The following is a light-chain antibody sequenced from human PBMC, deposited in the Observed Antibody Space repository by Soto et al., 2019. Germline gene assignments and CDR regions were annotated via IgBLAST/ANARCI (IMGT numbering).Light chain of an antibody. CDR2: DVT. V-gene: IGLV2-14*01. CDR3: SSYTTSSSYV. Sequence: QSVLTQPASVSGSPGQSITISCTGTSSDVGGHIYVSWYQQHPGKAPKLMIYDVTSRPSGVSCRFSGSKSGNTASLTISGLQAEDEADYYCSSYTTSSSYVFGTGTKVTVL. CDR1: SSDVGGHIY. J-gene: IGLJ1*01.